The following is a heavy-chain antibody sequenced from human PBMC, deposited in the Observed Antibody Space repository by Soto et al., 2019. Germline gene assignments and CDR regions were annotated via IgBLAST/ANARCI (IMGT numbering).Heavy chain of an antibody. D-gene: IGHD2-15*01. J-gene: IGHJ5*02. V-gene: IGHV3-23*01. CDR3: AKDRGPYCSGGICYPPSWFDP. Sequence: PGGSLRLSCVGSGFTFGNYAMSCVRHAPGGGREWVSSITGIDGRSYYADSVKGRFTISRDNPKNTLYLQMNNLRAEDTAMSYCAKDRGPYCSGGICYPPSWFDPWGQGTQVTVSS. CDR2: ITGIDGRS. CDR1: GFTFGNYA.